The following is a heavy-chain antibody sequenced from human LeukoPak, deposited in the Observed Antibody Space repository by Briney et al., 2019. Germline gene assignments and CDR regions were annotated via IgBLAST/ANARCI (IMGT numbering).Heavy chain of an antibody. D-gene: IGHD3-3*01. V-gene: IGHV5-51*01. CDR2: IYPGDSDT. J-gene: IGHJ3*02. CDR1: GYSFTSYW. Sequence: GESLKISCKGSGYSFTSYWIGWVRQMPGKGLEWMRIIYPGDSDTRYSPSFQGQVTISADKSISTAYLQWSSLKASDTAMYYCARPRYDFWSGYSPGAFDIWGQGTMVTVSS. CDR3: ARPRYDFWSGYSPGAFDI.